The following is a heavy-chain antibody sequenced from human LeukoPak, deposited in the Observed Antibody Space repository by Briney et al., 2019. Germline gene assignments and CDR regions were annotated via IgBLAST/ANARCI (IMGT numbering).Heavy chain of an antibody. J-gene: IGHJ4*02. CDR1: GFTFSDYY. CDR3: AKFSPMTASHYFDF. D-gene: IGHD2-21*02. Sequence: GGSLRPSCAASGFTFSDYYMSWIRQAPGKGLEWVSYISPSSSYTDYADSVKGRFTISRDNAKNSLYLQMNSLRAEDTAVYSCAKFSPMTASHYFDFWGQGTLVTVSS. V-gene: IGHV3-11*03. CDR2: ISPSSSYT.